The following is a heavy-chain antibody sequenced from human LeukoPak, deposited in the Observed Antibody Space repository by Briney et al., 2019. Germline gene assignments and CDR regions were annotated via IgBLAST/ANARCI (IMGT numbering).Heavy chain of an antibody. CDR2: IYYSGST. V-gene: IGHV4-59*12. CDR3: ARDLSAYSPRYYYYYGMDV. Sequence: SETLSLTCTVSGGSLSSYYWSWIRQPPGEGLEWIGYIYYSGSTNYNPSLKSRVTISIETSKNQFSLKLSSVTAADTAVYYCARDLSAYSPRYYYYYGMDVWGQGTTVTVSS. CDR1: GGSLSSYY. J-gene: IGHJ6*02. D-gene: IGHD6-13*01.